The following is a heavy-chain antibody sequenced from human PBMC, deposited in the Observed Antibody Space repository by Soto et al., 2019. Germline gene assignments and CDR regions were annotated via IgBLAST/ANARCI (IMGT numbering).Heavy chain of an antibody. D-gene: IGHD3-10*01. CDR1: GGSISSYY. V-gene: IGHV4-59*08. CDR2: IYYSGST. J-gene: IGHJ5*02. Sequence: PSETLSLTCTVSGGSISSYYWSWIRQPPGKGLEWIGYIYYSGSTYYNPSLKSRVTISVDTSKNQFSLKLSSVTAADTAVYYCARFKGTNYYGSGSWENWFDPWGQGTLVTVSS. CDR3: ARFKGTNYYGSGSWENWFDP.